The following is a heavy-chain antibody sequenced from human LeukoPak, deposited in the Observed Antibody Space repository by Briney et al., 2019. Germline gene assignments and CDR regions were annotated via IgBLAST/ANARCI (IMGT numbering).Heavy chain of an antibody. Sequence: ASVKVSCKASGYTFTSHGISWVRQAPGQGLEWMGWISAYNGNTNYAQKLQGRVTMTTDTSTSTAYMELRSLRSDDTAVYYCARGVMITFGGVIAQQYYFDYWGQGTLVTVSS. V-gene: IGHV1-18*04. CDR3: ARGVMITFGGVIAQQYYFDY. J-gene: IGHJ4*02. CDR1: GYTFTSHG. D-gene: IGHD3-16*02. CDR2: ISAYNGNT.